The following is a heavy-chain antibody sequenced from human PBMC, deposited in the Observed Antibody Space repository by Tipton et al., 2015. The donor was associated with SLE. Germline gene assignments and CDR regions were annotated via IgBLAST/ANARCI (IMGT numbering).Heavy chain of an antibody. CDR3: ARENVAADGALDV. CDR2: MFSSGDT. J-gene: IGHJ3*01. Sequence: TLSLTCTVSGGSISGYYWTWIRQPPGKGLEWIGRMFSSGDTNYNPSLKSRLTMSVDTSKNQFSLTVNSVTAADTAVYYCARENVAADGALDVWGQGTMVTVSS. D-gene: IGHD6-13*01. CDR1: GGSISGYY. V-gene: IGHV4-4*07.